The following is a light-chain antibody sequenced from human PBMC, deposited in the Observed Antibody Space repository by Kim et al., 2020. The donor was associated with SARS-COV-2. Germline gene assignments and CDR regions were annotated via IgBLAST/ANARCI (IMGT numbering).Light chain of an antibody. CDR2: GNN. CDR3: AAWDDSLNGYV. CDR1: SSNIGSNT. V-gene: IGLV1-44*01. Sequence: GQEVTVSCSGSSSNIGSNTVIWYQHLPGTAPKLLIYGNNQRPSGVPDRFSGSKSGTSASLAISGLQSEDEADYYCAAWDDSLNGYVFGTGTKVTVL. J-gene: IGLJ1*01.